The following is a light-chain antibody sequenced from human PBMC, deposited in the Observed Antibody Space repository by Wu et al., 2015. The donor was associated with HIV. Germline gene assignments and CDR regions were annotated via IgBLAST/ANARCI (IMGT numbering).Light chain of an antibody. V-gene: IGKV1-39*01. CDR2: AAS. J-gene: IGKJ2*01. Sequence: DIQMTQSPSSLSASVGDGVTITCRASQSIGSHLNWYQQKPGEAPKLLIYAASSLQSGVPSRFSGSGSGTDLTLTISSLQPEDFATYYCQQSYSTLRTFGQGTKLEIK. CDR3: QQSYSTLRT. CDR1: QSIGSH.